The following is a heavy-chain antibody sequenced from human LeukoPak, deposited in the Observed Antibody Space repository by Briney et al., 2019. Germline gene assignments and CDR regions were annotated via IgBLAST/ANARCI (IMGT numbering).Heavy chain of an antibody. D-gene: IGHD2-15*01. CDR1: GASISGYY. CDR2: VYYSGST. Sequence: SETLSLTCTVSGASISGYYWSWIRQPPGKGLEWIGFVYYSGSTNYNPSLESRVTISVDASKNQFSLKLSSVTAADTAVYYCAREGGTVIDYWGQGTLVTVSS. J-gene: IGHJ4*02. V-gene: IGHV4-59*01. CDR3: AREGGTVIDY.